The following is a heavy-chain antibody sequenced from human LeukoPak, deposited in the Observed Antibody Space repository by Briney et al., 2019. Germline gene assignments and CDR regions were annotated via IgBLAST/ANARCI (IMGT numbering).Heavy chain of an antibody. CDR1: GGSVSSGSDY. V-gene: IGHV4-61*01. Sequence: HSKTLSLTCTVSGGSVSSGSDYWSWIRQPPGKGLGWIGHISYSGSTNYNPSLKSRVTISLDTSKNQLSLKLSSVTTADTAVYYCARGQAALWFGELWGQGTLVTVSS. D-gene: IGHD3-10*01. J-gene: IGHJ4*02. CDR3: ARGQAALWFGEL. CDR2: ISYSGST.